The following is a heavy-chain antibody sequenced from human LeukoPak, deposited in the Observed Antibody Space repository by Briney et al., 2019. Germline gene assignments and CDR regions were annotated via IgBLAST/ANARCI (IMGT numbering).Heavy chain of an antibody. CDR1: GGSISSSNW. D-gene: IGHD1-26*01. CDR3: ARAHGGSPFDY. Sequence: NSSGTLSLTCAVSGGSISSSNWWSWVRQPPGKGLEWIGEIYHSGSTYYNPSLKSRLTTSVDTSKNQFSLKLSSVTAADTAVYYCARAHGGSPFDYWGQGTLVTVSS. CDR2: IYHSGST. V-gene: IGHV4-4*02. J-gene: IGHJ4*02.